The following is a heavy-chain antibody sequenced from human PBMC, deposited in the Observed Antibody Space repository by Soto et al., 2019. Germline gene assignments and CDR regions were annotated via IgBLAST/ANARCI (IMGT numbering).Heavy chain of an antibody. D-gene: IGHD2-15*01. CDR1: GGTFSSYA. CDR3: ARDVAPYCSGGSCYSLPFYYYYGMDV. V-gene: IGHV1-69*06. Sequence: SVKVSCKASGGTFSSYAISWVRQAPGQGLEWMGGIIPIFGTANYAQKFQGRVTITADKSTSTAYMELSSLRSEDTAVYYCARDVAPYCSGGSCYSLPFYYYYGMDVWGQGTTVTVSS. CDR2: IIPIFGTA. J-gene: IGHJ6*02.